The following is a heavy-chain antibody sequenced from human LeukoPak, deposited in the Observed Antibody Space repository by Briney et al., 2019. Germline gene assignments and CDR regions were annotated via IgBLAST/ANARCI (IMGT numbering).Heavy chain of an antibody. Sequence: PGGSLRLSCAASGFTFSSYWMSWVRQAPGKGLEWVANIKQDGSETFYVDSVKGRFTISRDNAKNSLSLQMNSLRAEDTAVYYCAKQNDYGDYERDYWGQGTLVTVSS. CDR1: GFTFSSYW. CDR2: IKQDGSET. J-gene: IGHJ4*02. CDR3: AKQNDYGDYERDY. V-gene: IGHV3-7*01. D-gene: IGHD4-17*01.